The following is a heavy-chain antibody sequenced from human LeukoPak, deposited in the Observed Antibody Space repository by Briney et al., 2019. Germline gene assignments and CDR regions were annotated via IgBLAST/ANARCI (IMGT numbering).Heavy chain of an antibody. J-gene: IGHJ4*02. V-gene: IGHV3-23*01. CDR2: IFPSGGEI. Sequence: GGSLRLSCEASGFTFSTFAMIWVRQPPGKGLEWVSSIFPSGGEIHYADSVKGRFTISRDNSKNTLYLQMNSLRAEDTAVYYCAKATAAGTDTGYDYWGQGILVTVSS. D-gene: IGHD6-13*01. CDR3: AKATAAGTDTGYDY. CDR1: GFTFSTFA.